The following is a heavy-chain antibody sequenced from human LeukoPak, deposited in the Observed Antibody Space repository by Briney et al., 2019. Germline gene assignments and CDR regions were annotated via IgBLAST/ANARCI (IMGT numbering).Heavy chain of an antibody. V-gene: IGHV3-7*01. Sequence: GGSLRLSCAASGFTFSSYWMSWVRQAPGKGLEWVASIKYDGSEKYYMDSVKGRFTISRDNAKNSLYLQMDSLRAEDTAVYYCARDHSDPGLFFDSWGQGSLVTVSS. CDR2: IKYDGSEK. J-gene: IGHJ4*02. D-gene: IGHD2-15*01. CDR1: GFTFSSYW. CDR3: ARDHSDPGLFFDS.